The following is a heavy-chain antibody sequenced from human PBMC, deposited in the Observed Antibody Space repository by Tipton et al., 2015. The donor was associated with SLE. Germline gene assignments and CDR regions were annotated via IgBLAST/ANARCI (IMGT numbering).Heavy chain of an antibody. CDR2: ISHSGST. J-gene: IGHJ6*02. CDR3: ARGRWLQFGRFNYYCGMDV. CDR1: GDSISSDNYY. Sequence: TLSLTCTVSGDSISSDNYYWSWIRQSPGKGLEWIGEISHSGSTKYNPSLKSRVTISVDTSKNQFSLKLSSVTAADTAVYYCARGRWLQFGRFNYYCGMDVWGQGTTVTVSS. D-gene: IGHD5-24*01. V-gene: IGHV4-39*07.